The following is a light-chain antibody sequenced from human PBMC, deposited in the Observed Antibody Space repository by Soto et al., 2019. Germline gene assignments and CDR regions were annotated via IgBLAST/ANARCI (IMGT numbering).Light chain of an antibody. J-gene: IGLJ2*01. Sequence: SYELTQPPSVSVSPGQTARITCSGDALPKEFAYWYQQKPGQAPVLVIYKDSERPSGIPERFSASSSGTTVTLTISGVQAEDEADYYCQSTDSSGTYEVFGGGTKLTVL. CDR1: ALPKEF. CDR3: QSTDSSGTYEV. V-gene: IGLV3-25*03. CDR2: KDS.